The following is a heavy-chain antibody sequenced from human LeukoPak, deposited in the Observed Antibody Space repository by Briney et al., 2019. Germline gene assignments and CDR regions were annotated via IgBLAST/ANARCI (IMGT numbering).Heavy chain of an antibody. CDR1: GGSISSSSYY. J-gene: IGHJ3*02. CDR2: IYYSGST. D-gene: IGHD1-14*01. Sequence: PSETLSLTCTVSGGSISSSSYYWGWIRQPPGKGLEWIGSIYYSGSTYYNPSLKSRVTISVDTSKNQFSLKLSSVTAADTAVYYCARGPEGDAFDIWGQGTMVTVSS. V-gene: IGHV4-39*07. CDR3: ARGPEGDAFDI.